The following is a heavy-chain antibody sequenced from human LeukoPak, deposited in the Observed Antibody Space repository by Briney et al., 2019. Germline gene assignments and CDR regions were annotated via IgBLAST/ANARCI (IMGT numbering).Heavy chain of an antibody. J-gene: IGHJ4*02. V-gene: IGHV3-48*01. CDR3: ARAGGLFFGVVIPKLANFDY. CDR2: ISSSSSTI. Sequence: GGSLRLSCAASGFTFSSYSMNWVRQAPGKGLEWVSYISSSSSTIYYADSVKGRFTISRDNAKNSLYLQMNSLRAEDTAVYYCARAGGLFFGVVIPKLANFDYWGQGTLVTVSS. CDR1: GFTFSSYS. D-gene: IGHD3-3*01.